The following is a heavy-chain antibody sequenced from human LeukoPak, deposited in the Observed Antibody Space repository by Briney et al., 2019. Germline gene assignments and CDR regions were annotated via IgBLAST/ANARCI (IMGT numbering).Heavy chain of an antibody. CDR1: GGSISNDY. D-gene: IGHD3-10*01. J-gene: IGHJ4*02. CDR3: ARGGTYGSGRNQHTTLDY. Sequence: SYTLSLTCTVSGGSISNDYWSWIRQAAGKELDWIGRIYTRGSTNYNPSLKSRVTISLDKSKKQFSLNLNSVTAADTAVYYCARGGTYGSGRNQHTTLDYWGQGTLVTVSS. V-gene: IGHV4-4*07. CDR2: IYTRGST.